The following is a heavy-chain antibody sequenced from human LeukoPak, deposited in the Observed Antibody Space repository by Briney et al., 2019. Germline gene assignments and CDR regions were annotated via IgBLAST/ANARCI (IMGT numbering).Heavy chain of an antibody. CDR2: INSHESLT. Sequence: PGGSLRLSCAASGFTFSNYWMHWVRHAPGKGLVWVSRINSHESLTTYADSVKGLFTISRDNAKNTLYLQMNSLRAEDTAVYYCARRYCSGGTCYFDYWGQGTLVTVSS. CDR3: ARRYCSGGTCYFDY. J-gene: IGHJ4*02. V-gene: IGHV3-74*03. D-gene: IGHD2-15*01. CDR1: GFTFSNYW.